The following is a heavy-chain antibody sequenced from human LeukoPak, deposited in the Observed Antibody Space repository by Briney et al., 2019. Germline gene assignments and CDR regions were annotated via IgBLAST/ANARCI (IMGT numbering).Heavy chain of an antibody. V-gene: IGHV3-21*01. CDR3: ARGLCGGDCYSD. CDR2: ISSTTSSI. CDR1: GFTFSSYA. J-gene: IGHJ4*02. Sequence: GGSLRLSCAASGFTFSSYAMNWVRQAPGKGLEWVSAISSTTSSIYYADSVKGRFTISRDNAKNSLYLQMNSLRAEDTAVYYCARGLCGGDCYSDWGQGTLVTVSS. D-gene: IGHD2-21*02.